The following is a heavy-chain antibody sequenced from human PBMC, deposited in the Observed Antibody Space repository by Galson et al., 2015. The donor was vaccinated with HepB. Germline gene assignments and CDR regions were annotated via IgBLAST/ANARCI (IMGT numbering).Heavy chain of an antibody. CDR3: ARIYDFWSGYPYGMDV. D-gene: IGHD3-3*01. V-gene: IGHV4-39*01. CDR1: GGSISSSSYS. Sequence: SETLSLTCTVSGGSISSSSYSWGWIRQPPGKGLEWIGSIYYSGSTYYNPSLKSRVTISVDTSKNQFSLKLSSVTAADTAVYYCARIYDFWSGYPYGMDVWGQGTTVTVSS. J-gene: IGHJ6*02. CDR2: IYYSGST.